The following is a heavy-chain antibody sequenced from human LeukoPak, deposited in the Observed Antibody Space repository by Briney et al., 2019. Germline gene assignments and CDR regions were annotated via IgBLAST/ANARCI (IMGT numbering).Heavy chain of an antibody. J-gene: IGHJ4*02. CDR1: GGSISSYY. CDR3: ARLKRGAAGTLDY. Sequence: SETLSLTCTVSGGSISSYYWSWIRQPPGKGLEWIGYIYYSGSASYNPSLKSRVPISVDTSKNQFSLTLSSVTAADTAMYYCARLKRGAAGTLDYWGRGTLVTVSS. D-gene: IGHD6-13*01. V-gene: IGHV4-59*08. CDR2: IYYSGSA.